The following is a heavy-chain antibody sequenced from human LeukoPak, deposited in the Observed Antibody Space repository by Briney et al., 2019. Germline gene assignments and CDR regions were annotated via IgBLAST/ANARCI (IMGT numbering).Heavy chain of an antibody. CDR2: IKNKIASGTT. V-gene: IGHV3-15*01. CDR3: TTNDAFDI. CDR1: GFTFSNSW. J-gene: IGHJ3*02. Sequence: GGSLRLSCAASGFTFSNSWMNWVRHAPGKGLEWVGRIKNKIASGTTDYAAPVKGRFTIPRDDSKKTLFLQMNSLKTGDTAMYYCTTNDAFDIWGQGTMVTVSS.